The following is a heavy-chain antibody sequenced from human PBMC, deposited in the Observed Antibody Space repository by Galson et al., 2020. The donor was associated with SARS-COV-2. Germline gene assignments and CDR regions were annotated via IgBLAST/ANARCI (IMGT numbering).Heavy chain of an antibody. CDR1: GFSLDTAGVG. CDR2: IYWDDDK. D-gene: IGHD3-22*01. J-gene: IGHJ4*02. V-gene: IGHV2-5*02. Sequence: SGPTLVKPTQTLTLTCSVSGFSLDTAGVGVSWIRQPPGKALQWLALIYWDDDKRYSSSLKTRLTISKDTSKNQVVLSMTNMDPVDTGTYFCAYTFYYDDSGYYTNYFHSWGQGALVTVSS. CDR3: AYTFYYDDSGYYTNYFHS.